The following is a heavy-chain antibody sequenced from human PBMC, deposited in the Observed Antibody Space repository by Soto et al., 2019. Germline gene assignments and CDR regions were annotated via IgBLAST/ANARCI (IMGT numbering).Heavy chain of an antibody. CDR2: IKQDGSEK. CDR3: ARDLWWNYISDY. V-gene: IGHV3-7*01. Sequence: PGGSLRLACAASGFTFSSYGMSWVRQAPGKGLEWVANIKQDGSEKYYVDSVKGRFTISRDNAKNSLYLQMNSLRAEDTAVYYCARDLWWNYISDYWGQGALVTAFS. J-gene: IGHJ4*02. CDR1: GFTFSSYG. D-gene: IGHD1-7*01.